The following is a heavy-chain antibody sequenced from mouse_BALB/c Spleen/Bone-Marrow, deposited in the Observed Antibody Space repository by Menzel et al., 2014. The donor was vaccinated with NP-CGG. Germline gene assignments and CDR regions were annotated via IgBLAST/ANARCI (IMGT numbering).Heavy chain of an antibody. J-gene: IGHJ4*01. CDR3: ARSDGYYGAMDY. D-gene: IGHD2-3*01. V-gene: IGHV1-14*01. Sequence: EVQGVESGPELVKPGASVKMSCKASGYTFTSYVMHWVKQKPGQGLEWIGYINPYSDGTKYNEKFKGKATLTSDKSSSTAYMELSSLTSEDSAVYYCARSDGYYGAMDYWGQGTSVTVSS. CDR2: INPYSDGT. CDR1: GYTFTSYV.